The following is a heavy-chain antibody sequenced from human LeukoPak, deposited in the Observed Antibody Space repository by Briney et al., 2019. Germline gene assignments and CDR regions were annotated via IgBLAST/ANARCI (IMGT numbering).Heavy chain of an antibody. D-gene: IGHD3-10*01. V-gene: IGHV3-7*01. CDR3: ARGDLWLGH. CDR1: GFIFSSYR. CDR2: IKSDGSEE. Sequence: PGGSLRLSCATSGFIFSSYRMCWVRQAPGKGLEWVANIKSDGSEEHYGDSVKGRFTISRDNAMNSLYLQMNSLRVEDTAVYYCARGDLWLGHWGQGSLVTVSS. J-gene: IGHJ4*02.